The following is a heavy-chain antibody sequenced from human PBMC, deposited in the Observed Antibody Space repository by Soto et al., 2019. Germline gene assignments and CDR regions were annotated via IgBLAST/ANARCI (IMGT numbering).Heavy chain of an antibody. Sequence: SQTLSLTCAISGDSVSSNSAAWNWIRQSPSRGLEWLGRTYYRSKWYNDYAVSVKSRITINPDTSKNQFSLQLNSVTPEDTAVYYCARDGYCSSTSCYPQYNWFDPWGQGTLVTVSS. CDR1: GDSVSSNSAA. D-gene: IGHD2-2*03. CDR2: TYYRSKWYN. J-gene: IGHJ5*02. V-gene: IGHV6-1*01. CDR3: ARDGYCSSTSCYPQYNWFDP.